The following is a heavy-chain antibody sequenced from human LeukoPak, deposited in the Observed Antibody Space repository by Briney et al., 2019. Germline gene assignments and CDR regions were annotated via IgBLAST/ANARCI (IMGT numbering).Heavy chain of an antibody. Sequence: SQTLSLTCALSGDSVSSNSAAWYWIRLSPSRGLEWLGRTYYRSKWYNDSALSVKSRITINPDTSKNQFSLQLDSVTPEDTAMYYCARGINRVLDYWGQGTLVTVSS. D-gene: IGHD3-10*01. J-gene: IGHJ4*02. CDR3: ARGINRVLDY. CDR1: GDSVSSNSAA. CDR2: TYYRSKWYN. V-gene: IGHV6-1*01.